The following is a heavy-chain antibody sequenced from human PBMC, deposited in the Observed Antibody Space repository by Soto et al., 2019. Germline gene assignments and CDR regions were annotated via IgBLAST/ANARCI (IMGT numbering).Heavy chain of an antibody. V-gene: IGHV4-38-2*02. J-gene: IGHJ4*02. CDR3: ARDPANLALAVAYFDS. Sequence: SETLSLTCRVSGSSITNSFYWGWIRQSPEKGLEWIGSISHTGRTSYNPSLKSRVSISVDTPKNQFSLTLTSVTAADTAVYYCARDPANLALAVAYFDSWGQGTLVTVS. D-gene: IGHD2-15*01. CDR2: ISHTGRT. CDR1: GSSITNSFY.